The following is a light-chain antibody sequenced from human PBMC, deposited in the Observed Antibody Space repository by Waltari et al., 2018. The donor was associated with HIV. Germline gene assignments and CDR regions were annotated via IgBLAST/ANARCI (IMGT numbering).Light chain of an antibody. V-gene: IGLV1-47*01. Sequence: QSVMTQPPSASGTPGPRVTISCSGSSSNIGNNYVYWYQQIPGTAPKLLIYRNDQRPSGVPDRFSGSKSGTSASLAISGLRSEDEADYYCAGWDDSPSVYYVFGTGTTVTVL. CDR3: AGWDDSPSVYYV. CDR2: RND. J-gene: IGLJ1*01. CDR1: SSNIGNNY.